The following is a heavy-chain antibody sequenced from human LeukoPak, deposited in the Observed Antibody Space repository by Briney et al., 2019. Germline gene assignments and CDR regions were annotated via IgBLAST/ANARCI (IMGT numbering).Heavy chain of an antibody. D-gene: IGHD3-22*01. Sequence: SETLSLTCSVSGVSISSSYWSWIRQPPGKGLEWIGNIYNSGNTNYNPSLQSRVTMSVDTSKSQFSLQLTSVSAADTAVYYCAILFSCRSEGNGYYYGHDAFDVWGQGTVVSVSS. J-gene: IGHJ3*01. V-gene: IGHV4-59*08. CDR1: GVSISSSY. CDR2: IYNSGNT. CDR3: AILFSCRSEGNGYYYGHDAFDV.